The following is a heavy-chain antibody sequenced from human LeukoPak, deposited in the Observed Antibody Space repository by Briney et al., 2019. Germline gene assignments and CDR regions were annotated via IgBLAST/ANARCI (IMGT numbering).Heavy chain of an antibody. V-gene: IGHV3-23*01. D-gene: IGHD3-10*01. J-gene: IGHJ4*02. CDR2: ISDSGDGT. CDR3: AKDKGNYYGSGSYEGTPGFDY. Sequence: PGGSLRLSRAASGFTFRTYAMSWVRQAPGKGLEWVSGISDSGDGTCYAESVKGRFTISRDNSKNTLYLQMNSLRAEDTAVYYCAKDKGNYYGSGSYEGTPGFDYWGQGTLVTVSS. CDR1: GFTFRTYA.